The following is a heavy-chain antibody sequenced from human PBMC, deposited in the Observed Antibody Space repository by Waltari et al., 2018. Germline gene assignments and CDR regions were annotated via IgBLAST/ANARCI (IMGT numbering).Heavy chain of an antibody. CDR2: INPNSGGT. Sequence: QVQLVQSGAEVKKPGASVKVSCKASGYTFTGYYMHWVRQAPGHGLGWMGWINPNSGGTNYAQKFQGRVTMTRDTSISTAYMELSRLRSDDTAVYYCAREGGAYGSGSYSTKGFDYWGQGTLVTVSS. CDR3: AREGGAYGSGSYSTKGFDY. V-gene: IGHV1-2*02. J-gene: IGHJ4*02. D-gene: IGHD3-10*01. CDR1: GYTFTGYY.